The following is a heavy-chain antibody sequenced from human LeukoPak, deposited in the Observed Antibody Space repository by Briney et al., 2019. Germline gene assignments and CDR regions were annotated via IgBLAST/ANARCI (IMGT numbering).Heavy chain of an antibody. J-gene: IGHJ1*01. Sequence: PSETLSLTCAVYGGSFSGYYWSWIRQPPGKGLEWIGEINHSGSTNYNPSLKSRVTISVDTSKNQFSLKLSSVTAADTAVYYCARAYCSSTSCYMGWFQHWGQGTLVTVSS. D-gene: IGHD2-2*01. CDR1: GGSFSGYY. V-gene: IGHV4-34*01. CDR3: ARAYCSSTSCYMGWFQH. CDR2: INHSGST.